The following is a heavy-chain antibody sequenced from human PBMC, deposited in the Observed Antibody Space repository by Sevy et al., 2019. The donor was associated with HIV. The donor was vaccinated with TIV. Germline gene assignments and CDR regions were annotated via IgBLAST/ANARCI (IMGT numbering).Heavy chain of an antibody. CDR1: GFIFSDYY. CDR3: ARSLAAAENWFDP. CDR2: ISSSGSTV. D-gene: IGHD6-13*01. Sequence: GGSLRLSCAASGFIFSDYYMNWIRQAPGKGLEYVSYISSSGSTVDYADSVKGRFTISRDNDKNSLFLQMNSLRAEDTAVYYCARSLAAAENWFDPWGQGTLVTVSS. J-gene: IGHJ5*02. V-gene: IGHV3-11*04.